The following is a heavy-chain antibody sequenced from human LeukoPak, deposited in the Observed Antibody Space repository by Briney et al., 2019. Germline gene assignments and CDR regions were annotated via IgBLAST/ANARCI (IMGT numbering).Heavy chain of an antibody. V-gene: IGHV1-2*02. J-gene: IGHJ5*02. Sequence: GASVKVSCKASGYTFTGYYMHWVRQAPGQGLEWMGWINPNSGGTNYAQKFQGRVTVTRDTSISTAYMELSRLRSDDTAVYYCARAREDYDFWSGYHPNWFDPWGQGTLVTVSS. CDR3: ARAREDYDFWSGYHPNWFDP. CDR1: GYTFTGYY. D-gene: IGHD3-3*01. CDR2: INPNSGGT.